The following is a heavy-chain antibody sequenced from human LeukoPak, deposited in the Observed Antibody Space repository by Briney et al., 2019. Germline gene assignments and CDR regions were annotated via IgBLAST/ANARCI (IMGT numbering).Heavy chain of an antibody. V-gene: IGHV3-30*03. CDR1: GFTFSSYG. Sequence: GGSLRLSCAASGFTFSSYGMHWVRQAPGKGLEWVAVISYDGSNKYYGESVKGRFTISRDNSKNTLYLQMNSLRAEDTAVYYCATYYYGSGSYYNRNWFAPWGQGTLVTVSS. CDR2: ISYDGSNK. J-gene: IGHJ5*02. CDR3: ATYYYGSGSYYNRNWFAP. D-gene: IGHD3-10*01.